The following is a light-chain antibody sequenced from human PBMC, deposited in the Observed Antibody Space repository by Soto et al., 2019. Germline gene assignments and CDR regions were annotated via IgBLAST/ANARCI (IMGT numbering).Light chain of an antibody. J-gene: IGKJ1*01. CDR1: QTVSRN. CDR3: QQLTAWPPQWP. V-gene: IGKV3-11*01. CDR2: DAS. Sequence: TALTQSPATLSLSPGERAPLSCRASQTVSRNLAWYQQKPGQAPRLLIYDASSRATGIPARFSGRVSGTDFTRTISSLEPEEFAVYYGQQLTAWPPQWPVCQGTKVAI.